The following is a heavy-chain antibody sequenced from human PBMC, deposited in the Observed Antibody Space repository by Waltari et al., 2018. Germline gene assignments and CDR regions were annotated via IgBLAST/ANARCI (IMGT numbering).Heavy chain of an antibody. CDR1: GFTFSNYE. Sequence: EMQVVESGGDLVQPGGSLRLSCVASGFTFSNYEMNWVRQAPGKGLECVSYISNRGSTVYYADSVKGRFTISRDNAKNSLYLQMNSLGAEDTAVYYCARPSTEHYYYYYYMDVWGKGTTVTVS. V-gene: IGHV3-48*03. J-gene: IGHJ6*03. CDR3: ARPSTEHYYYYYYMDV. CDR2: ISNRGSTV.